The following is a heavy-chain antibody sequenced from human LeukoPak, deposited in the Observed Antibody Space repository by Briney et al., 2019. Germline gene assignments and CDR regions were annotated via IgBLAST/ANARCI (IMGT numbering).Heavy chain of an antibody. D-gene: IGHD6-13*01. V-gene: IGHV3-48*03. Sequence: GGSLRLSCAASGFTFSSYEMNWVRQAPEKGLEWVSYISSSGSTIYYADSVKGRFTISRDNAKNSLYLQMNSLRAEDTAVYYCARAEYSSSWYGVNWFDPWGQGTLVTVSS. J-gene: IGHJ5*02. CDR2: ISSSGSTI. CDR1: GFTFSSYE. CDR3: ARAEYSSSWYGVNWFDP.